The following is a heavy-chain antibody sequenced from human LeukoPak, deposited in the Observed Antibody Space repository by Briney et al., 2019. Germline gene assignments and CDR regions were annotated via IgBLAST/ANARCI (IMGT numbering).Heavy chain of an antibody. Sequence: GGSLRLSCAASGFTFSNFWMSWVRQAPGKGLEWVANIRQDGNEKYYVDSLKGRFTISRDNAKNSLYLQMNSLRAEDTAMYYCARAPNYYDSSGSYYYGMDVWGQGTTVTVSS. CDR2: IRQDGNEK. CDR1: GFTFSNFW. V-gene: IGHV3-7*03. J-gene: IGHJ6*02. CDR3: ARAPNYYDSSGSYYYGMDV. D-gene: IGHD3-22*01.